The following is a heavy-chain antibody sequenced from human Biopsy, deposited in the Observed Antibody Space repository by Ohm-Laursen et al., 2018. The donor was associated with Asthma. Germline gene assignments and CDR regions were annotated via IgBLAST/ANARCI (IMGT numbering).Heavy chain of an antibody. CDR3: ARDLGTTRMDV. Sequence: SLRLSCAASGFTFSSYGIHWVRQAPGKGLEWVAVIWYDGGYKDNVDSVKGRFTISRDNSKNTLYLQMNSLRAKDTAVYYCARDLGTTRMDVWGQGTTVTVSS. J-gene: IGHJ6*02. D-gene: IGHD1-1*01. CDR1: GFTFSSYG. CDR2: IWYDGGYK. V-gene: IGHV3-33*01.